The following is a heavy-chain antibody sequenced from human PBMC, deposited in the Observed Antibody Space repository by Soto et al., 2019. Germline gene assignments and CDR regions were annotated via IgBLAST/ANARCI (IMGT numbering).Heavy chain of an antibody. Sequence: EVQLLESGGGLVQPGGSLRLSCAASGFTFSSYAMNWVRQAPGKGLEWVSAISGSGGSTYYADSVKGRFTISRDNSKNKLYLQKKNLRAGEKAVYYCWKGRIFWSGYCYDYWGQGTLVTVSS. V-gene: IGHV3-23*01. J-gene: IGHJ4*02. CDR2: ISGSGGST. CDR1: GFTFSSYA. CDR3: WKGRIFWSGYCYDY. D-gene: IGHD3-3*01.